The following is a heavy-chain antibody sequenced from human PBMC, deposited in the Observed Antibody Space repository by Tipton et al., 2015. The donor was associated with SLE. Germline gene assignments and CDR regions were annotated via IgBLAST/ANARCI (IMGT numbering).Heavy chain of an antibody. CDR1: GFTFSRYW. CDR2: IWYDGSNK. Sequence: SLRLSCAASGFTFSRYWMNWVRQAPGKGLEWVAVIWYDGSNKYYADSVKGRFTISRDNSKNTLYLQMNSLRAEDTAVYYCAKEGHIVATAYFDYWGQGTLVTVSS. J-gene: IGHJ4*02. D-gene: IGHD5-12*01. V-gene: IGHV3-33*06. CDR3: AKEGHIVATAYFDY.